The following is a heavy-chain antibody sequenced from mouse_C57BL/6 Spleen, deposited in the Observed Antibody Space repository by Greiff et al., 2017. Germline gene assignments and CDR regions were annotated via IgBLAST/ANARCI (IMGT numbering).Heavy chain of an antibody. CDR1: GYAFSSSW. V-gene: IGHV1-82*01. J-gene: IGHJ4*01. D-gene: IGHD1-1*01. CDR2: IYPGDGDT. Sequence: VKLMESGPELVKPGASVKISCKASGYAFSSSWMNWVKQRPGKGLEWIGRIYPGDGDTNYNGKFKGKATLTADKSSSTAYMQLSSLTSEDSAVYFCARSDYGSSRYYAMDYWGQGTSVTVSS. CDR3: ARSDYGSSRYYAMDY.